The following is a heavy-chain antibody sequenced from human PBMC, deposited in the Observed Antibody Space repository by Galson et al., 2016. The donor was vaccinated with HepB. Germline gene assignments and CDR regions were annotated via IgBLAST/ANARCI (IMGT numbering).Heavy chain of an antibody. CDR2: IYPGDSET. CDR3: ARAFYDSRNFLEAFDI. CDR1: GYSFTSYW. D-gene: IGHD3-22*01. J-gene: IGHJ3*02. V-gene: IGHV5-51*01. Sequence: QSGAEVKKPGESLKISCKGSGYSFTSYWIGWVRQMPGKGLEWMGIIYPGDSETRYSPSFQGQVTISADKSISTAYLQWSSLKASDTAMYYCARAFYDSRNFLEAFDIWGQGTMVTVSS.